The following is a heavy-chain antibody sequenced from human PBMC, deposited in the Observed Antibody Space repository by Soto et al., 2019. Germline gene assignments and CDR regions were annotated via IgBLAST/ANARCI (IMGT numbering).Heavy chain of an antibody. D-gene: IGHD3-16*01. CDR1: GYTFTNYY. V-gene: IGHV1-46*01. Sequence: ASVKVSCKASGYTFTNYYMHWVRQAPGQGLEWMGMINPSGGTTSYTQKFQGRVTMTRDTSTSTVYMELSSLRSEDTAVYYCARDLGVGTTEIFDYWGQGTLVPVSS. CDR3: ARDLGVGTTEIFDY. CDR2: INPSGGTT. J-gene: IGHJ4*02.